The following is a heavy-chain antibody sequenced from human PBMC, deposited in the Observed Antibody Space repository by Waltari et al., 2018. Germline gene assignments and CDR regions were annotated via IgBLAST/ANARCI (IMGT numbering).Heavy chain of an antibody. V-gene: IGHV4-34*01. J-gene: IGHJ6*03. Sequence: QVQLQQWGAGLLKPSETLSLTCVVYGGSFSSYYWSWIRQPPGKGLEWIGEINQSGSTTYNPSLKSRVTISVDTSKNQFSLKLSSVTAADTAVYYCARLGLRNDFWSGYSRGYMDVWGKGTTVTVSS. CDR2: INQSGST. CDR1: GGSFSSYY. D-gene: IGHD3-3*01. CDR3: ARLGLRNDFWSGYSRGYMDV.